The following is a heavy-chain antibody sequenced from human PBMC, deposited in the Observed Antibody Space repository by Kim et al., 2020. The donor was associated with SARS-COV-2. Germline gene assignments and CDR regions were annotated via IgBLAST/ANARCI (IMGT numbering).Heavy chain of an antibody. D-gene: IGHD3-9*01. CDR2: ISYDGGNK. J-gene: IGHJ6*02. Sequence: GGSLRLSCAASGFTFSSYAMHWVRQAPGKGLEWVAVISYDGGNKYYADSVKGRFTISRDNSKNTLYLQMNSLRAEDTAVYYCARDYRFYYILTGYLRSYYYYYYGTDVWGQGTTVTAS. V-gene: IGHV3-30*04. CDR1: GFTFSSYA. CDR3: ARDYRFYYILTGYLRSYYYYYYGTDV.